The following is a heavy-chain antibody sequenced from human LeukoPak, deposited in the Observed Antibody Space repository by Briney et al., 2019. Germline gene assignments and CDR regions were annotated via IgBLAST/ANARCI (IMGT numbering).Heavy chain of an antibody. Sequence: SETLSLTCTVSGGSISRSTYRWGWIRQPPGKGLEWIGSIYYSGSTNYNPSLKSRVTISVDKSKNQFSLKLSSVTAADTAVYYCARDFSAAFDIWGQGTMVTVSS. CDR3: ARDFSAAFDI. CDR2: IYYSGST. D-gene: IGHD2/OR15-2a*01. J-gene: IGHJ3*02. V-gene: IGHV4-39*07. CDR1: GGSISRSTYR.